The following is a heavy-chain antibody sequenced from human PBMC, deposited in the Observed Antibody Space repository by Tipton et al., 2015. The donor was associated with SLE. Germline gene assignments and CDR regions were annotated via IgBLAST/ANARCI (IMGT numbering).Heavy chain of an antibody. Sequence: TLSLTCAVYGGSFSGHYWSWIRQPPGKGLEWIGYIYYSGSTNYNPSLKSRVTISVDTSKNQFSLKLSSVTAADTAVYYCARGRRAVGALYYFDYWGQGTLVTVSS. CDR2: IYYSGST. D-gene: IGHD1-26*01. CDR3: ARGRRAVGALYYFDY. V-gene: IGHV4-59*11. CDR1: GGSFSGHY. J-gene: IGHJ4*02.